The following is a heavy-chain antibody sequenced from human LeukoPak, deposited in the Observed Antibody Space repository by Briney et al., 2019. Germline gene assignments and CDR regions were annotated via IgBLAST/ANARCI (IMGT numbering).Heavy chain of an antibody. V-gene: IGHV4-34*01. CDR2: INHSGST. D-gene: IGHD3-22*01. Sequence: SETLSLTCDVYGGSFSGYYWSWIRQPPGKGLEWIGEINHSGSTNYNPSLKSRVTISVDTSKNQFSLKLSSVTAADTAVYYCARVPADDDSSLSLDYWGQGTLVTVSS. CDR1: GGSFSGYY. J-gene: IGHJ4*02. CDR3: ARVPADDDSSLSLDY.